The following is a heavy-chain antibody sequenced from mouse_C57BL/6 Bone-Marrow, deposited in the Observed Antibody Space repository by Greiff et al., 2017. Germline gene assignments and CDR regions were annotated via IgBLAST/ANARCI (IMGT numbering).Heavy chain of an antibody. J-gene: IGHJ4*01. CDR2: ILPGSGST. CDR3: ARWGCARDY. CDR1: GYTFTGYW. V-gene: IGHV1-9*01. Sequence: LQQSGAELMKPGASVKLSCKATGYTFTGYWIEWVKQRPGQGLEWIGEILPGSGSTNYNEKFKGKATLTADTSSNTACMQLSSLTPEDSAIYYWARWGCARDYWGQGTAVTVSS.